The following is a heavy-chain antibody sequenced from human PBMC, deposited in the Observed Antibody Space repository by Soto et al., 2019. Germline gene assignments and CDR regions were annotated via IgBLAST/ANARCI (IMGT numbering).Heavy chain of an antibody. J-gene: IGHJ5*02. CDR3: ARDRYSSGWGWFDP. CDR1: GFTFSSYA. D-gene: IGHD6-19*01. CDR2: ISYDGSNK. Sequence: QVQLVESGGGVVQPGRSLRLSCAASGFTFSSYAMHWVRQAPGKGLEWVAVISYDGSNKYYADSVKGRFTISRDNSKNTLYLQMNSLRAEDTAVYYCARDRYSSGWGWFDPWGQGTLVTVSS. V-gene: IGHV3-30-3*01.